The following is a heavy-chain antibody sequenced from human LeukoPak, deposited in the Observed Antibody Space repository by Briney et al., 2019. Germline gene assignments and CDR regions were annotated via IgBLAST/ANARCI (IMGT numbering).Heavy chain of an antibody. CDR1: GGSISSGSYY. CDR2: IYTSGST. V-gene: IGHV4-61*02. CDR3: ARDPTYYYDSSGYYGDAFDI. J-gene: IGHJ3*02. D-gene: IGHD3-22*01. Sequence: SETLSLTCTVSGGSISSGSYYWSWIRQPAGKGLEWIGRIYTSGSTNYNPSLTSRVTISVDTSKNQFSLKLSSVTAADTAVYYCARDPTYYYDSSGYYGDAFDIWGQGTMVTVSS.